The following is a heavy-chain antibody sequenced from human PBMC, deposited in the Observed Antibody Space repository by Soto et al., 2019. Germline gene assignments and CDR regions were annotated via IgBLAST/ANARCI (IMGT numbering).Heavy chain of an antibody. CDR1: GGTFSSYA. CDR2: IIPIFGTA. Sequence: SVKVSCKASGGTFSSYAISWVRRAPGQGLEWMGGIIPIFGTANYAQKFQGRVTITADESTSTAYMELSSLRSEDTAVYYCASPPPSIAARSYYYGMDVWGQGTTVTVSS. CDR3: ASPPPSIAARSYYYGMDV. J-gene: IGHJ6*02. D-gene: IGHD6-6*01. V-gene: IGHV1-69*13.